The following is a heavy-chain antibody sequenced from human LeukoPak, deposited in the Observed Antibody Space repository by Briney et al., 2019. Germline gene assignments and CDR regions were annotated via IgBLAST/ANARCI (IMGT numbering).Heavy chain of an antibody. CDR2: IYHSGST. V-gene: IGHV4-38-2*01. CDR3: ARLGNYYDSSGFDY. CDR1: GYSISSGYY. J-gene: IGHJ4*02. D-gene: IGHD3-22*01. Sequence: PSETLSLTCAASGYSISSGYYWGWIRQPPGKGLEWIGSIYHSGSTYYNPSLKSRVSISVDTSKNQFSLKLSSVTAADTAVYCCARLGNYYDSSGFDYWGQGTLVTVSS.